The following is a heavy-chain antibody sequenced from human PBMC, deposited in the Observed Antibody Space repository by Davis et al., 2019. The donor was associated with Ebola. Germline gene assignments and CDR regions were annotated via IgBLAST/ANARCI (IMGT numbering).Heavy chain of an antibody. V-gene: IGHV3-23*01. D-gene: IGHD2-8*01. CDR1: GFTLTSYS. CDR3: AKTDCTNGVCMGMDV. Sequence: GESLKISCAASGFTLTSYSMTWVRQAPGKGLEWVSGISGGGGSTYYADSVKGRFTISRDNSKNTLYLQMNSLRAEDTAVYYCAKTDCTNGVCMGMDVWGQGTTVTVSS. J-gene: IGHJ6*02. CDR2: ISGGGGST.